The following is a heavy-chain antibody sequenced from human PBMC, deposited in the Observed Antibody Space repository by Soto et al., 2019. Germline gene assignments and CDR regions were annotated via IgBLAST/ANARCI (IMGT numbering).Heavy chain of an antibody. CDR3: ARLAPPGPPAPNFDI. V-gene: IGHV5-51*01. J-gene: IGHJ3*02. Sequence: PGESLKISCKGSGYSFTSYWIGWVRQMPVKGLEWMGIIYPGDSDTRYSPSFQGQVTISADKSISTAYLQWSSLKASDTAMYYCARLAPPGPPAPNFDIWGQGTMVTVSS. D-gene: IGHD6-25*01. CDR2: IYPGDSDT. CDR1: GYSFTSYW.